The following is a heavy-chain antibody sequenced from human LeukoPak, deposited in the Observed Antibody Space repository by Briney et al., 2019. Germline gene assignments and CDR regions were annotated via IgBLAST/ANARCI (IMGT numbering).Heavy chain of an antibody. Sequence: SETLSLTCTVSGGSISSYYWSWIRQPAGKGLEWIGRIYTSGSTNYNPSLKSRATMSVDTSKNQFSLKLSSVTAADTAVYYCARGLGRSGNRAFDIWGQGTMVTVSS. CDR2: IYTSGST. D-gene: IGHD3-10*01. J-gene: IGHJ3*02. CDR3: ARGLGRSGNRAFDI. V-gene: IGHV4-4*07. CDR1: GGSISSYY.